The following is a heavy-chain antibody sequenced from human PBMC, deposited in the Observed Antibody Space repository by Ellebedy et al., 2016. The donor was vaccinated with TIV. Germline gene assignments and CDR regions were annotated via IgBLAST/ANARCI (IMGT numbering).Heavy chain of an antibody. J-gene: IGHJ5*02. CDR2: IYYSGST. CDR3: ARQGYTYGSWFDP. Sequence: MPSETLSLTCTVSGGSIRSYYWSWIRQPAGKGLEWIGYIYYSGSTNYNPSLKSRFTISVDTSKNQFSLKLSSVTAADTAVYYCARQGYTYGSWFDPWGQGTLVTVSS. CDR1: GGSIRSYY. V-gene: IGHV4-59*08. D-gene: IGHD5-18*01.